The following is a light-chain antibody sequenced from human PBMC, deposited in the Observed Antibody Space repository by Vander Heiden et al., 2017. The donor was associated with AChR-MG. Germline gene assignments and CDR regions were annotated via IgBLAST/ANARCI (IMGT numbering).Light chain of an antibody. CDR1: SSNIGSNT. J-gene: IGLJ3*02. CDR2: SNN. Sequence: QSVLTPPPSPSGTPGQRVTISCSGSSSNIGSNTVNWDQQLPGTAPKLLIYSNNQRPSGVPDRFSGSKSGTSASLAISGLQSEDEADYYCAAWDDSLNGRVFGGGTKLTVL. V-gene: IGLV1-44*01. CDR3: AAWDDSLNGRV.